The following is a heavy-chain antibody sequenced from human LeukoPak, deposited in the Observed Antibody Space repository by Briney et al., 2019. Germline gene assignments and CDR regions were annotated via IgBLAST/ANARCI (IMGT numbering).Heavy chain of an antibody. J-gene: IGHJ4*02. CDR2: IYYSGST. D-gene: IGHD5-24*01. CDR1: GGSISSSSYY. V-gene: IGHV4-39*01. CDR3: ANSYNFDY. Sequence: SETLCLTCTVSGGSISSSSYYWGWIRQPPGQGLEWIGSIYYSGSTYYNPSLKSRVTISVDTSKNQFSLRLSSVTAADTAVYYCANSYNFDYWGQGTLVTVSS.